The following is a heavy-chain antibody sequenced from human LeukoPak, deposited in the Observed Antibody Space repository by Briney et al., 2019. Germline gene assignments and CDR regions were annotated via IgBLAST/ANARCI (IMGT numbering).Heavy chain of an antibody. D-gene: IGHD3-22*01. V-gene: IGHV4-34*01. Sequence: SETLSLTCAVYGGSFSGYYWSWIRQPPGKGLEWIGEINHSGSTNYNPSLKSRVTISVDMSKNQFSLKLSSVTAADTAVYYCARHRRRGYYDSSGYYTFDYRGQGTLVTVSS. CDR3: ARHRRRGYYDSSGYYTFDY. CDR1: GGSFSGYY. CDR2: INHSGST. J-gene: IGHJ4*02.